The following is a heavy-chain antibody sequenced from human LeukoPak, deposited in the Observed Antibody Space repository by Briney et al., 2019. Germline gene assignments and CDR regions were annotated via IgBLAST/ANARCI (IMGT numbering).Heavy chain of an antibody. CDR3: AKGAHSGWYPYYYYYYGMDV. Sequence: GGSLRLSCAASGFTFSSYGMHWVRQAPGKGLEWVAVIWYDGSNKYYADSVKGRFTISRDNSKNTLYLQMNSLRAEDTAVYYCAKGAHSGWYPYYYYYYGMDVWGQGTLVTVSS. CDR1: GFTFSSYG. V-gene: IGHV3-30*02. J-gene: IGHJ6*02. D-gene: IGHD6-19*01. CDR2: IWYDGSNK.